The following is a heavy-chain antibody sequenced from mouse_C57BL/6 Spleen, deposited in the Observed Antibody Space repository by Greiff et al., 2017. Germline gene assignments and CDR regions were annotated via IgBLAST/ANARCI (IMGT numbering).Heavy chain of an antibody. D-gene: IGHD2-3*01. CDR1: GFTFSSYA. V-gene: IGHV5-4*03. Sequence: EVMLVESGGGLVKPGGSLKLSCAASGFTFSSYAMSWVRQTPEKRLEWVATISDGSSYTYYPDNVKGRFTISRDNAKNNLYLQLSHLKSEDTAMYYCARGRMGLGGFAYWGQGTLVTVSA. CDR3: ARGRMGLGGFAY. J-gene: IGHJ3*01. CDR2: ISDGSSYT.